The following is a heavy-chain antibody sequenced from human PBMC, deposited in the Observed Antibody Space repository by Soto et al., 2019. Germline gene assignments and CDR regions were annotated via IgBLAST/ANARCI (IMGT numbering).Heavy chain of an antibody. V-gene: IGHV1-3*01. Sequence: QVQLVQSGAEVKKPGASVKVSCKASGYTFTSYAMHWVRQAPGQRLEWMGWINAGNGNTKYSQKFQGRVTITRDTSASTAYMELGSLRSEATAVYYCARDELDSSSWYGGGYNWFDPWGQGTLVTVSS. CDR2: INAGNGNT. CDR1: GYTFTSYA. D-gene: IGHD6-13*01. J-gene: IGHJ5*02. CDR3: ARDELDSSSWYGGGYNWFDP.